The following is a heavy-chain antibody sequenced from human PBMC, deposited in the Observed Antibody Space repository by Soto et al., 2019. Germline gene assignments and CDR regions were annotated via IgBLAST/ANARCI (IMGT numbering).Heavy chain of an antibody. CDR1: GFTVSSTY. J-gene: IGHJ4*02. V-gene: IGHV3-53*05. Sequence: AGGSLRLSCAASGFTVSSTYMTWVRQAPGKGLEWVSTLSSGGRPYYADSVKGRFTISRDNSANTLYLQMGSLRPEDTAIYYCVKQAHGLDGVAFDYWGQGTQVTVSS. CDR2: LSSGGRP. CDR3: VKQAHGLDGVAFDY. D-gene: IGHD2-15*01.